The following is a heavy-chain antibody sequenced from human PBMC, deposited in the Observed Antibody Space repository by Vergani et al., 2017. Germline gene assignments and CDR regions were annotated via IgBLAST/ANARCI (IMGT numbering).Heavy chain of an antibody. D-gene: IGHD2/OR15-2a*01. J-gene: IGHJ6*02. Sequence: EVQLLESGGGLVQPGGSLRLSCAASGFTFSSYAMRWVRQAPGKGLEWVSGMSGSRGNTYYANSVKGRFTISRDNSKNTLYLQMNSLRSDDTAVYYCAKGVYCNSANCCEGRGYYYGMGFWGQGTTVTFSS. V-gene: IGHV3-23*01. CDR3: AKGVYCNSANCCEGRGYYYGMGF. CDR1: GFTFSSYA. CDR2: MSGSRGNT.